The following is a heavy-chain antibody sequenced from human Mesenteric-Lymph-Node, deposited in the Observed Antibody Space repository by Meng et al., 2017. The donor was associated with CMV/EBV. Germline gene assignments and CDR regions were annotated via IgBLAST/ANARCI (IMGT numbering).Heavy chain of an antibody. V-gene: IGHV3-74*01. J-gene: IGHJ4*02. CDR1: GFIVSSKY. Sequence: GGSLRLSCAASGFIVSSKYMSWVRQAPGKGLEWVSRISTDGSTTSYADSVKGRFTISRDNANNTVYLQMNSLGAEDTAVYYCCGGDYQAFNYWGQGTLVTVSS. D-gene: IGHD2-21*02. CDR3: CGGDYQAFNY. CDR2: ISTDGSTT.